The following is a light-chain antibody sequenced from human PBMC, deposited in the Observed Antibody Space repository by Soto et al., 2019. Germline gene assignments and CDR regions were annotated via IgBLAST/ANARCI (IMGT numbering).Light chain of an antibody. CDR2: AVS. CDR1: QSIGTN. V-gene: IGKV1-39*01. J-gene: IGKJ1*01. CDR3: QQTYIAPPL. Sequence: DIQMTQSPSSLSASIGDRVTLTCRASQSIGTNLNWYQQRPGKAPKLLIYAVSSLHSGVSSRFSGSGSGTDFTLSINSLQREDFATDYCQQTYIAPPLFVQGTKVEIK.